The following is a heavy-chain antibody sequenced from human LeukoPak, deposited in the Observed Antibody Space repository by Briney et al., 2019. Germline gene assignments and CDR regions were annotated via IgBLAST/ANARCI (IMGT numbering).Heavy chain of an antibody. V-gene: IGHV4-4*09. CDR3: ARLRVSGSYLYYFDY. CDR1: GGSISSYH. CDR2: ILTSETT. J-gene: IGHJ4*02. D-gene: IGHD1-26*01. Sequence: SGTLSLTCTVSGGSISSYHWSWVRQPPGKGLEWIGYILTSETTNYNPSLKSRLTISVDTSKNQFTLRLSSVTAADTAVYYCARLRVSGSYLYYFDYWGQGTLVTVSS.